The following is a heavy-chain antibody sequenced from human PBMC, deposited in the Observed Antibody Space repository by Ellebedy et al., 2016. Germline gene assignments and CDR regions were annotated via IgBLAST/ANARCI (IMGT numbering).Heavy chain of an antibody. CDR1: RGTFSNSA. CDR2: IIPVFHAP. CDR3: AREGGTAVANPDY. J-gene: IGHJ4*02. Sequence: SVKVSXKASRGTFSNSAISWVRQAPGQGLEWMGGIIPVFHAPNYAQKFQGRVTITADEFTSTAYMELRSLRYEDTAVYYCAREGGTAVANPDYWGQGTLVTVSS. V-gene: IGHV1-69*13. D-gene: IGHD6-19*01.